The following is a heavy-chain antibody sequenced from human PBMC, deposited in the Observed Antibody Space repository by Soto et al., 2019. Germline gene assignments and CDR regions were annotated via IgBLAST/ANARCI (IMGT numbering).Heavy chain of an antibody. Sequence: GESLKISCKGSGYSFTSYWIGWVRQMPGKGLEWMGIIYPGDSDTRYSPSFQGHVTISADKSISTAYLQWSSLKASDTAMYYCARGEYSSSIYYYYGMDVWGQGTTVTVSS. J-gene: IGHJ6*02. CDR3: ARGEYSSSIYYYYGMDV. V-gene: IGHV5-51*01. D-gene: IGHD6-6*01. CDR2: IYPGDSDT. CDR1: GYSFTSYW.